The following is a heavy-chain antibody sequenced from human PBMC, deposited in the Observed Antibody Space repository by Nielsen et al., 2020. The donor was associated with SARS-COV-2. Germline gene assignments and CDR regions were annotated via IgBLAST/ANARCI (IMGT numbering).Heavy chain of an antibody. Sequence: ASVKVSCKASGYTFTGYYMHWVRQAPRQGLEWMGWMNPSSGNTGYAQKFQGRVTITADESTSTAYMELSSLRSEDTAVYYCARVDGHCSGGSCYSGVYWGQGTLVTVSS. V-gene: IGHV1-8*02. J-gene: IGHJ4*02. CDR3: ARVDGHCSGGSCYSGVY. CDR1: GYTFTGYY. CDR2: MNPSSGNT. D-gene: IGHD2-15*01.